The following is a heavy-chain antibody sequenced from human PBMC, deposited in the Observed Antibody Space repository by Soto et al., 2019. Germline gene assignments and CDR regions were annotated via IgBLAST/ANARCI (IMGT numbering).Heavy chain of an antibody. CDR1: GFTFSSYS. CDR2: ISSSSSYI. Sequence: EVQLVESGGGLVKPGGSLRLSCAASGFTFSSYSMNWVRQAPGKGLEWVSSISSSSSYIYYADSVKGRFTISRANAKNSLYLQMNSLRAEDTAVYYCARSGTMVRGIVGNWFDPWGQGTLVTVSS. D-gene: IGHD3-10*01. CDR3: ARSGTMVRGIVGNWFDP. V-gene: IGHV3-21*01. J-gene: IGHJ5*02.